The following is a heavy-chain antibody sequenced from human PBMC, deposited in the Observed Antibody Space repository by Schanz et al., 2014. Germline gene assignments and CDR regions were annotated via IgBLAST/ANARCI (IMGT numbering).Heavy chain of an antibody. CDR3: ARVHIATYHYNSPGAFDI. CDR2: INAHTGNT. CDR1: GYIFGSHG. Sequence: QGQLVQSGAEVKKPGASVKVSCKASGYIFGSHGMTWVRQAPGQGPELMGWINAHTGNTQYAQKFQGRVNMTRDTVTTTVHLELTRLRTDDTAIYYCARVHIATYHYNSPGAFDIWGQGTRGTVAS. D-gene: IGHD3-10*01. V-gene: IGHV1-18*01. J-gene: IGHJ3*02.